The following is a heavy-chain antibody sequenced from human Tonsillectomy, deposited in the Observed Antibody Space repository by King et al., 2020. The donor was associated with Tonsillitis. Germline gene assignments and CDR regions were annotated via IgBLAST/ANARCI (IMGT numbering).Heavy chain of an antibody. CDR3: ARDTGGWRAFDF. D-gene: IGHD6-19*01. CDR2: IDPDNGRT. Sequence: QVQLVQSGADVKKPGASLKVSCKASGYTFTDYSIHWVRQAPGQGLQWMGRIDPDNGRTDSTMSFEDRVTMTRDISINTVYMELTSLRSDDTAVYYCARDTGGWRAFDFWGQGTLLTVSS. CDR1: GYTFTDYS. J-gene: IGHJ4*02. V-gene: IGHV1-2*06.